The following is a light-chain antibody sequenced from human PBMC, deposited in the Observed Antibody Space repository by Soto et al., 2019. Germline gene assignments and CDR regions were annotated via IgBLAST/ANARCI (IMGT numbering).Light chain of an antibody. CDR3: QQSYSTLLFT. CDR2: AAS. V-gene: IGKV1-39*01. Sequence: DIQMTPSPSSLSASVGDRVTITFRASQSISSYLNWYQQKPGKAPKLLIYAASSLQSGVPSRFSGSGSGTDFTPTISSLQPEDFVTYHCQQSYSTLLFTCGPGTNVDIK. J-gene: IGKJ3*01. CDR1: QSISSY.